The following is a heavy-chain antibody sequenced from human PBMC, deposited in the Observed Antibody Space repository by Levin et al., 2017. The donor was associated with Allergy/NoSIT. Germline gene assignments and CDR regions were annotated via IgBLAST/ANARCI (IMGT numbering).Heavy chain of an antibody. CDR1: GGSVSSGSYY. CDR2: IYYSGST. Sequence: PSETLSLTCTVSGGSVSSGSYYWSWIRQPPGKGLEWIGYIYYSGSTNYNPSLKSRVTISVDTSKNQFSLKLSSVTAADTAVYYCARYSSGWASDFDYWGQGTLVTVSS. J-gene: IGHJ4*02. V-gene: IGHV4-61*01. D-gene: IGHD6-19*01. CDR3: ARYSSGWASDFDY.